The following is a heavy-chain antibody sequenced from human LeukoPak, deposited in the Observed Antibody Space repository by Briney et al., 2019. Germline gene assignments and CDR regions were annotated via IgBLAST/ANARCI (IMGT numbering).Heavy chain of an antibody. CDR1: GYTFTSYD. J-gene: IGHJ4*02. V-gene: IGHV1-8*01. CDR3: ARGGDHYYDSSGYPIDY. Sequence: ASVKVSCKASGYTFTSYDINWVRQANGQGLEWMGWMNPNSGNAGYAQKFQGRVTMTRNNSISTASMELSSLRSEDTAVYYCARGGDHYYDSSGYPIDYWGQGTLVTVSS. D-gene: IGHD3-22*01. CDR2: MNPNSGNA.